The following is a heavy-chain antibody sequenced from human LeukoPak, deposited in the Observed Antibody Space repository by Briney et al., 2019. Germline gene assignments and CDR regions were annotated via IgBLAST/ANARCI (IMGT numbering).Heavy chain of an antibody. CDR1: GYTFTGYY. D-gene: IGHD2-15*01. Sequence: ASVKVSCKASGYTFTGYYMHWVRQAPGQGLEWMGWINPNSGGTNYAQKVQGRFTMTRDMSTSTVYLELSGLRSEDTAVYYCAIDGEYCSGGTCYYFDYWGQGTLVTVSS. CDR3: AIDGEYCSGGTCYYFDY. J-gene: IGHJ4*02. CDR2: INPNSGGT. V-gene: IGHV1-2*02.